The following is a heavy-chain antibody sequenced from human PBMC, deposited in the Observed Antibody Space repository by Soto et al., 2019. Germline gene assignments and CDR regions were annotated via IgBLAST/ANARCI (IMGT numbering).Heavy chain of an antibody. CDR3: ASSFTVPSAIDY. V-gene: IGHV1-18*01. CDR1: GGTFSSYA. CDR2: INAYNGNT. Sequence: ASVKVSCKASGGTFSSYAIHWVRQAPGQGLEWMGWINAYNGNTYYSEHFQGRVTMTTDTSASTAYMELRSLRSDDTAVYYCASSFTVPSAIDYWGQGTLVTVSS. D-gene: IGHD2-2*02. J-gene: IGHJ4*02.